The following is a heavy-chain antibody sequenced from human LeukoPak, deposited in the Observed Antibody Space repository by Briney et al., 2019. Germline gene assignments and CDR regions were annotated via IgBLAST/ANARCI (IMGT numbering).Heavy chain of an antibody. V-gene: IGHV1-18*01. D-gene: IGHD6-13*01. J-gene: IGHJ3*02. CDR1: GYTFTSYG. Sequence: ASVKVSCKASGYTFTSYGISWVRQAPGQGLEWMGWISAYNGNTNYAQKLQGRVTMTTDTSTSTAYMELRSLRSEDTAVYYCARHEYSSSWYPTYDAFDIWGQGTMVTVSS. CDR2: ISAYNGNT. CDR3: ARHEYSSSWYPTYDAFDI.